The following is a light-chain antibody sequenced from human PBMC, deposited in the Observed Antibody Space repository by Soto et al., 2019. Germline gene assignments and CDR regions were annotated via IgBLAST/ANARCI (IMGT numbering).Light chain of an antibody. CDR1: QSISTW. CDR3: QQYNSYSEP. Sequence: DIQMTQSPSTLSASVGDRVTITCRASQSISTWLAWYQQKSGKAPKLLIYEASTLGSGVPSRFSGSGSGTEFTLTISSLQPDDFATYYCQQYNSYSEPFGQGTMVDIK. CDR2: EAS. V-gene: IGKV1-5*03. J-gene: IGKJ1*01.